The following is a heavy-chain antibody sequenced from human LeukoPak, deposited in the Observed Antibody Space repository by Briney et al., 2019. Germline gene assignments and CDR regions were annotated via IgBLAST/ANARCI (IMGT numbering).Heavy chain of an antibody. Sequence: SETLSLTCTVSGGSISSGGYYWSWIRQHPGKGLEWIGYIYYSGSTYYNPFLKSRVTISVDTSKNQFSLKLSSVTAADTAVYYCARVVDSSSWYSFSFGWFDPWGQGTLVTVSS. D-gene: IGHD6-13*01. J-gene: IGHJ5*02. CDR1: GGSISSGGYY. CDR3: ARVVDSSSWYSFSFGWFDP. CDR2: IYYSGST. V-gene: IGHV4-31*03.